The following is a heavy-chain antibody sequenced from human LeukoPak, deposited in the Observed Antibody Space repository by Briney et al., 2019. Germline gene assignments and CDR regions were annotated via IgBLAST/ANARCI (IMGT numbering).Heavy chain of an antibody. Sequence: PGGSLRLSCAASGFTFSGFSMTWVRQAPGKGLEWVSSITSSSSYMYFADSVKGRFTISRDNSKNTLSLQVSSLRAEDTAIYYCAKGLKTAVGPYKGYHYYMDVWGKGTTVTVSS. V-gene: IGHV3-21*04. J-gene: IGHJ6*03. D-gene: IGHD5-18*01. CDR3: AKGLKTAVGPYKGYHYYMDV. CDR2: ITSSSSYM. CDR1: GFTFSGFS.